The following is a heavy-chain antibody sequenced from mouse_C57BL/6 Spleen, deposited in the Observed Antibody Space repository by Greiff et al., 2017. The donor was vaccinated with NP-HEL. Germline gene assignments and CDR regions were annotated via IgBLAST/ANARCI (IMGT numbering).Heavy chain of an antibody. V-gene: IGHV1-64*01. Sequence: QVQLQQPGAELVKPGASVKLSCKASGYTFTSYWMHWVKQRPGQGLEWIGMIHPNSGSTNYNEKFKSKATLTVDKSSSPAYMQLSSLTSEASAVYYCARYGSRYDYAMDAWGQGPSVTVYS. CDR3: ARYGSRYDYAMDA. CDR2: IHPNSGST. CDR1: GYTFTSYW. D-gene: IGHD1-1*01. J-gene: IGHJ4*01.